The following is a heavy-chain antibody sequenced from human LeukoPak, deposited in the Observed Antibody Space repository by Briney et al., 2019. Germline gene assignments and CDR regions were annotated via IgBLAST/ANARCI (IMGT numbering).Heavy chain of an antibody. J-gene: IGHJ2*01. Sequence: GGSLRLSCAASGLSFSSYTMNWVRQTPGKGLEWVSGIGGSGDNTYYANSVKGRFTISRDNSKNTLYLQMNSLRVEDTAVYYCAKRRYYDSSGYLYWFFDLWGRGTLVTVSS. CDR2: IGGSGDNT. D-gene: IGHD3-22*01. V-gene: IGHV3-23*01. CDR3: AKRRYYDSSGYLYWFFDL. CDR1: GLSFSSYT.